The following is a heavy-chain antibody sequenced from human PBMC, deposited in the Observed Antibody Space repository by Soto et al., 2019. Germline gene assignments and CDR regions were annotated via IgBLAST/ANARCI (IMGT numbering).Heavy chain of an antibody. Sequence: EVQLLESGGGLVQPGGSLRLSCAASGFTFSSHVMTWVRQGTGKGLEWVSTITESGGGTYYADSVKGRFAVSRDNSKDTLYLQMISLRAEDTAVYYCAKFVIGRAAAGRGRPMDVWGLGTTVTVSS. CDR3: AKFVIGRAAAGRGRPMDV. CDR1: GFTFSSHV. CDR2: ITESGGGT. V-gene: IGHV3-23*01. D-gene: IGHD6-13*01. J-gene: IGHJ6*02.